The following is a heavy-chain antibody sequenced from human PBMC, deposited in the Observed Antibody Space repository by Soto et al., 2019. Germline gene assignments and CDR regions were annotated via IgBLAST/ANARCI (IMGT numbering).Heavy chain of an antibody. Sequence: PSETLSLTCAVSGGSISSSNWWSWVRQPPGKGLEWIGEINHSGSTNYNPSLKSRVTISVDTSKNQFSLKLSSVTAADTAVYYCARGIVVVPAAKGASRWFDPWGQGTLVTVSS. J-gene: IGHJ5*02. D-gene: IGHD2-2*01. CDR1: GGSISSSNW. CDR2: INHSGST. CDR3: ARGIVVVPAAKGASRWFDP. V-gene: IGHV4-4*02.